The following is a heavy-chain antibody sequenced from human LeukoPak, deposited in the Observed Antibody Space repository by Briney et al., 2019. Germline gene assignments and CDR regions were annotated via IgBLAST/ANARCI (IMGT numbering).Heavy chain of an antibody. J-gene: IGHJ4*02. CDR3: TRGSPTVSAGYN. CDR1: GFTFSSYA. CDR2: ISGSGGST. V-gene: IGHV3-23*01. Sequence: AGGSLRLSCAASGFTFSSYAMSWVRQAPGKGLEWVSAISGSGGSTYYADSVKGRFTISRDNSKNTLYLQVNSLRAEDTAIYFCTRGSPTVSAGYNWGRGTVVTVSS. D-gene: IGHD1-1*01.